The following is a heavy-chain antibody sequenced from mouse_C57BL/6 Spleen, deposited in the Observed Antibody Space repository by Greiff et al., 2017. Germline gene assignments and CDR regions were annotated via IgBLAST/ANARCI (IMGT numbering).Heavy chain of an antibody. V-gene: IGHV5-6*01. CDR2: IRSGGSYS. J-gene: IGHJ4*01. CDR3: ARHDDYDVYAMDY. D-gene: IGHD2-4*01. CDR1: GFTFSSYG. Sequence: EVKLMESGGDLVKPGGSLKLSCAASGFTFSSYGMSWVRQTPDKRLEWVSTIRSGGSYSYYPDSVTGRFTISRDNAKNTLYLQMSSLKSEDTAMYYCARHDDYDVYAMDYWGQGTSVTVSS.